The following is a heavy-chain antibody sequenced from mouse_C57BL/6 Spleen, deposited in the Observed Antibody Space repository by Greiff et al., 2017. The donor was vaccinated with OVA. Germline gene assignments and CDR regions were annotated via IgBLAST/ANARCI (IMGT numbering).Heavy chain of an antibody. Sequence: VQLPPPGAELVPPGASVKLSCKASGYTFTSYWMHWVKQRPGRGLEWIGRIDPNSGGTKYNEKFKSKATLTVDKPSSTAYMQLSSLTSEDSAVYYCARRSSYDYDGEVWFAYWGQGTLVTVSA. CDR2: IDPNSGGT. D-gene: IGHD2-4*01. CDR1: GYTFTSYW. V-gene: IGHV1-72*01. CDR3: ARRSSYDYDGEVWFAY. J-gene: IGHJ3*01.